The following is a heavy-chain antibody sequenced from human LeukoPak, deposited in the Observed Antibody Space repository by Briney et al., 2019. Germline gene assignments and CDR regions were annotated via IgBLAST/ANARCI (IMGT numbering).Heavy chain of an antibody. V-gene: IGHV6-1*01. CDR1: GDSVSNNSAI. CDR2: TYYRSKWYN. Sequence: SQTLSLTCAISGDSVSNNSAIWIWIRQSPSRGLQWLGMTYYRSKWYNDYAVSVKSRITLNVDTSKNQFSLQLNSVTPEDTAVYYCARSSNLHYFDYWGQGTQVTVSS. J-gene: IGHJ4*02. CDR3: ARSSNLHYFDY.